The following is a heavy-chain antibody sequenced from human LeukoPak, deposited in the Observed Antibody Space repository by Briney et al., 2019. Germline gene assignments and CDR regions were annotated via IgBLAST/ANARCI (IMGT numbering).Heavy chain of an antibody. CDR3: ARAVGTTTGLFDY. D-gene: IGHD1-26*01. Sequence: SETLSLTCTVSGGSISSYYWSWIRQPPGKGLEWIGYIYYSGSTNYNPSLKSRVTISVDTSKNQFSLKLSSVTAADTAVYYCARAVGTTTGLFDYWGQGALVTVSS. CDR2: IYYSGST. V-gene: IGHV4-59*01. J-gene: IGHJ4*02. CDR1: GGSISSYY.